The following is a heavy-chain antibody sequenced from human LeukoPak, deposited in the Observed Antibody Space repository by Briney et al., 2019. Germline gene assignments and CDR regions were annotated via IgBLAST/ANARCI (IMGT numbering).Heavy chain of an antibody. J-gene: IGHJ4*02. CDR1: GGSFSGYY. D-gene: IGHD2-2*01. V-gene: IGHV4-34*01. Sequence: SETLSLTCAVYGGSFSGYYWSWIRQPPGKGLEWIGEINHSGSTNYNPSLKSRVTISVDTSKNQFSLKLSSVTAADTAVYYCARVPQYCSSTSCYSPDYWGQGTLVTVSS. CDR2: INHSGST. CDR3: ARVPQYCSSTSCYSPDY.